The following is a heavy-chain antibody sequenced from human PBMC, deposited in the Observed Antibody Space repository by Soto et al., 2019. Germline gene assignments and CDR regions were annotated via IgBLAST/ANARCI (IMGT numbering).Heavy chain of an antibody. CDR3: VRDNNGPEY. CDR2: ISPDGSIT. Sequence: QVQVVESGGKVANLGRSLRLSCAASGFIFRNNNLVWARQAPGEGLEWVTLISPDGSITHYADSVKGRFTVSRDNSKSMMYLQMNGLRPEDTAIYYCVRDNNGPEYWGQGTLVTVS. D-gene: IGHD2-8*01. CDR1: GFIFRNNN. J-gene: IGHJ4*02. V-gene: IGHV3-30-3*01.